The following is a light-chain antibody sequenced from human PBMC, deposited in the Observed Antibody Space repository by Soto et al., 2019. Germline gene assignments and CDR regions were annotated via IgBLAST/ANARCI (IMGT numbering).Light chain of an antibody. CDR3: HQSAGSRTWT. Sequence: DIQMTQSPSSLSASVGDRVTITCRASQTIRYSLNWYQQKPGKAPKVLIYDASTLQSGVPPRFSGSGSGTDFELTISILQPEDFATYYCHQSAGSRTWTFGQGTRVEAK. CDR2: DAS. CDR1: QTIRYS. J-gene: IGKJ1*01. V-gene: IGKV1-39*01.